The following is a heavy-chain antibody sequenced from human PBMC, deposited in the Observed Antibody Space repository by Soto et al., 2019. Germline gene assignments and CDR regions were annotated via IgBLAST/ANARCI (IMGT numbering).Heavy chain of an antibody. V-gene: IGHV4-59*08. D-gene: IGHD3-9*01. CDR2: IYYSGST. CDR3: ARVYYDILTGYYYFDY. Sequence: QVQLQESGPGLVKPSETLSLTCTVSGGSISSYYWSWIRQPPGKGLEWIGYIYYSGSTNYNPSLKTRFSISVDTSKNQFSLKLSSVTAADTAVYYCARVYYDILTGYYYFDYWGQGTLVTVSS. CDR1: GGSISSYY. J-gene: IGHJ4*02.